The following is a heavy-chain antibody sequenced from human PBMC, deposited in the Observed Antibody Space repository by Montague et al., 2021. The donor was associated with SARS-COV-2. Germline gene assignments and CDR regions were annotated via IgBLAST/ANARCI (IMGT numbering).Heavy chain of an antibody. Sequence: SETLSLTCTVSGDSISTYYWGWIRQPPGKGLEWIGYIYYSGRTNYNPSLKSRVTISVDTSKNQFSLKLSSVTAADTAVYYCASQVPDFWSGIDYWGQGTLVTVSS. J-gene: IGHJ4*02. CDR1: GDSISTYY. CDR2: IYYSGRT. D-gene: IGHD3-3*01. V-gene: IGHV4-59*01. CDR3: ASQVPDFWSGIDY.